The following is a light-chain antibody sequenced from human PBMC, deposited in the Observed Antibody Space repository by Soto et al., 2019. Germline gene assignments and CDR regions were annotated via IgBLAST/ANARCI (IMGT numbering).Light chain of an antibody. Sequence: QSVLTQPPSVSAAPGQKVTISCSGSSSNIGNNYVSWYQQLPGTAPKLLIYDNNKRPSGIPDRFSGSKSGTSATLGITGLQTGDEADYYCGTWDSSLSAAVFGGGTQLTLL. CDR3: GTWDSSLSAAV. J-gene: IGLJ7*01. CDR1: SSNIGNNY. V-gene: IGLV1-51*01. CDR2: DNN.